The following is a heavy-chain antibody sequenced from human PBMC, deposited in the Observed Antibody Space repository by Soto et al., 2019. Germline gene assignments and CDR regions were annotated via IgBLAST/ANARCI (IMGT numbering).Heavy chain of an antibody. V-gene: IGHV1-58*01. J-gene: IGHJ3*02. CDR1: GFTFTSSA. Sequence: QMQLVQSGPEVKKPGTSVKVSCKASGFTFTSSAVQWVRQARGQRLEWIGWIVVGSGNTNYAQKFQERVTITRDMSTSTAYMELSSLRSEDTAVYYCAAEPFSPGVTTRGVGAFDIWGQGTMVTVSS. CDR3: AAEPFSPGVTTRGVGAFDI. CDR2: IVVGSGNT. D-gene: IGHD4-4*01.